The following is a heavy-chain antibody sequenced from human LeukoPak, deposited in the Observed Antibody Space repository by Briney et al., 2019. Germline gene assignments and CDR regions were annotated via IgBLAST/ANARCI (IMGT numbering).Heavy chain of an antibody. CDR1: GFTFSSYA. V-gene: IGHV3-23*01. D-gene: IGHD2-15*01. Sequence: PGGSLRLSCAASGFTFSSYAMSWVRQAPGKGLEWVSAISGSGGSTYYADSVKGRFTISRDNSKNTLYLQMNSLRAEDTAVYYCAKDRDPYCSGGSCYSAFDIWGQGTMVTVSS. CDR2: ISGSGGST. CDR3: AKDRDPYCSGGSCYSAFDI. J-gene: IGHJ3*02.